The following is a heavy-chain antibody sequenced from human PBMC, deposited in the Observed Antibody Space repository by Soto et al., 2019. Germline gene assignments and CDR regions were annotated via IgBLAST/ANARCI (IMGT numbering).Heavy chain of an antibody. CDR3: PHRRDDILTTTGAFDI. Sequence: QITLKESGPPLVKPTQTLTLTCTFSGFSLSTSGVGVGWIRQPPGKALEWLALIYWDDDKRYSPSLKSRLTITKDTSKNQVVLTMTNMDPVDTATYYCPHRRDDILTTTGAFDIWGQGTMVTVSS. J-gene: IGHJ3*02. V-gene: IGHV2-5*02. D-gene: IGHD3-9*01. CDR1: GFSLSTSGVG. CDR2: IYWDDDK.